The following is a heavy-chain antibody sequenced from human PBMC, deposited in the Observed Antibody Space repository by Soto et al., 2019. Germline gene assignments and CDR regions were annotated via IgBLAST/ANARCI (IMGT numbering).Heavy chain of an antibody. D-gene: IGHD3-3*01. CDR1: GFTFSSYA. CDR3: AKDPYYDFWSGYYTNLDV. J-gene: IGHJ6*02. V-gene: IGHV3-23*01. Sequence: GGSLRLSCAASGFTFSSYAMSWVRQAPGKGLEWVSAISGSGGSTYYADSAKGRFTISRDNSKNTLYLQMNSLRAEDTAVYYCAKDPYYDFWSGYYTNLDVWGQGTTVTVSS. CDR2: ISGSGGST.